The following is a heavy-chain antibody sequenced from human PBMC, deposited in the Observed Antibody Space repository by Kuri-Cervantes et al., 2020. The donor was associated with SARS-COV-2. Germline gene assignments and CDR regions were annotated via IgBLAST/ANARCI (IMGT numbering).Heavy chain of an antibody. V-gene: IGHV4-34*01. CDR3: ARDVLSSAPLINTWHRAHYWYFDL. Sequence: GSLRLSCAVYGGSFSGYYWSWIRQPPGKGLEWLGSIYYSGSTYYNPSLKSRVTISVDTSKNQFSLKLSSVTATDTAVYYCARDVLSSAPLINTWHRAHYWYFDLWGRGTLVTVSS. CDR2: IYYSGST. J-gene: IGHJ2*01. D-gene: IGHD6-6*01. CDR1: GGSFSGYY.